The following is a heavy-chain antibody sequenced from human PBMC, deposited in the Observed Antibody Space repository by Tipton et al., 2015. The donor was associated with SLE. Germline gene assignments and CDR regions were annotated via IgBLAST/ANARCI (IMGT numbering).Heavy chain of an antibody. Sequence: TLSLTCIVSGGSIGNYYWTWIRQPPGKGLEWIGYMHYSGSTDYNPSLKSRVTISVDTSENQFSLMLNSLTAADTAMFYCASGTLEWSHEPDYWGQGTLVTVSS. CDR2: MHYSGST. D-gene: IGHD3-3*01. V-gene: IGHV4-59*12. J-gene: IGHJ4*02. CDR1: GGSIGNYY. CDR3: ASGTLEWSHEPDY.